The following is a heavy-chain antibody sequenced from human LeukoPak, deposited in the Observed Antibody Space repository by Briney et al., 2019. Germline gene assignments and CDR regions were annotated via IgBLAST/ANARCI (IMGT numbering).Heavy chain of an antibody. V-gene: IGHV3-48*01. D-gene: IGHD3-22*01. CDR2: ISSSSSTI. J-gene: IGHJ4*02. CDR1: GFTFSSYS. Sequence: GGSLRLSCAASGFTFSSYSMNWVRQAPGKGLEWVSYISSSSSTIYYADSVKGRFTISRDNAKNSLYLQMNSLRAEDTAVYYCARPYGVITSYFDYWGQGTLVTVPS. CDR3: ARPYGVITSYFDY.